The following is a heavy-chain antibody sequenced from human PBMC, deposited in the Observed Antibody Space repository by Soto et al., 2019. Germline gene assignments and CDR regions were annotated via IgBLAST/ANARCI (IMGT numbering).Heavy chain of an antibody. D-gene: IGHD7-27*01. CDR3: VKDQTGDLVWYFNL. CDR2: ISGGGVNT. Sequence: EMQLSESGGGFIQPGGSLRLSCAASGFDFDRHAINWVRQAPGEGLEWVSSISGGGVNTYYADSVKGRFTITRDTIKNTVFLQMNTLRVEDTAVYYCVKDQTGDLVWYFNLWGRGTLVTVSS. V-gene: IGHV3-23*01. CDR1: GFDFDRHA. J-gene: IGHJ2*01.